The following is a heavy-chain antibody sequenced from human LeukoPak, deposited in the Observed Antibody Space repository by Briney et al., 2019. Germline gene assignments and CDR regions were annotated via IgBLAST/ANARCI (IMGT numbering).Heavy chain of an antibody. D-gene: IGHD1-26*01. V-gene: IGHV4-34*01. CDR2: INHSGST. CDR1: GXSFSGYY. J-gene: IGHJ4*02. Sequence: PSETLSLTCAVYGXSFSGYYGSWIRQPPGKGLEWIGEINHSGSTNYNPSLKSRVTISVDTSKNQFSLKLSSVTAADTAVYYCASGSYHTPVDYWGQGTLVTVSS. CDR3: ASGSYHTPVDY.